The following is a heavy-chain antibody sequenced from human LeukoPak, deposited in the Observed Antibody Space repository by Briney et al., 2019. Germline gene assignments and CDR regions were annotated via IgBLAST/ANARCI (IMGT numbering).Heavy chain of an antibody. D-gene: IGHD4-11*01. J-gene: IGHJ6*03. CDR2: INPNSGGT. Sequence: ASVKVSCKASGYTFTGYYMHWVRRAPGQGLEWMGWINPNSGGTNYAQKFQGRVTMTRDTSISTAYMELSRLRSDDTAVYYCARAIDDYSNYFSMDVWGKGTTVTVSS. CDR3: ARAIDDYSNYFSMDV. V-gene: IGHV1-2*02. CDR1: GYTFTGYY.